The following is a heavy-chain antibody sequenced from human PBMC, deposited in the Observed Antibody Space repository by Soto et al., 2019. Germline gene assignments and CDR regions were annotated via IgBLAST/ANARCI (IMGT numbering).Heavy chain of an antibody. Sequence: GASVKVSCKSSGYTFTDFYIHWVLQAPGQGLEWMGGILPLSGTSNYTQRFQGRVTITADKSTSTAYMELSSLRSDDTAVYYCARTNPTKYYDYVWGDYRREGMDVWGQGTTVTVSS. CDR1: GYTFTDFY. CDR3: ARTNPTKYYDYVWGDYRREGMDV. V-gene: IGHV1-69*06. D-gene: IGHD3-16*02. CDR2: ILPLSGTS. J-gene: IGHJ6*02.